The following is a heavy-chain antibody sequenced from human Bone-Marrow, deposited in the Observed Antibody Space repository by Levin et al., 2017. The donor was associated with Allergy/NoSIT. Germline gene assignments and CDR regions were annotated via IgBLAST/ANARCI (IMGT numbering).Heavy chain of an antibody. Sequence: GGSLRLSCAASGFSFSTHAMNWVRQAPGKGLEWVSVISGSGGLRYYADSVKGRFTISRDESKNMLFLEMTSLRGEDTAVYYCVRSVEKGSTWGFFDNWGQGTLVTVSS. J-gene: IGHJ4*02. D-gene: IGHD5-24*01. CDR3: VRSVEKGSTWGFFDN. CDR1: GFSFSTHA. CDR2: ISGSGGLR. V-gene: IGHV3-23*01.